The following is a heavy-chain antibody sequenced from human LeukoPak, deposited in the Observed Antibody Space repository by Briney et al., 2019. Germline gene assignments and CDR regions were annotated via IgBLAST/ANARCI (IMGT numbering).Heavy chain of an antibody. V-gene: IGHV3-7*01. J-gene: IGHJ4*02. CDR3: AREQYGDHFDN. CDR2: IKQDGSQK. CDR1: GFTFSSYW. Sequence: GGSLRLSYAASGFTFSSYWMSWVRQAPGKGLEWVANIKQDGSQKYYVGSVKGRFTISRDNAKNPLYLQMNSLRVDNTAVYYCAREQYGDHFDNWGQGTLVTVSS. D-gene: IGHD4-17*01.